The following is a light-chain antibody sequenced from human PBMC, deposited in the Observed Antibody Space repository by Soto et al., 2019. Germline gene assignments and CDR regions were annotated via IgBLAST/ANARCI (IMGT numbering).Light chain of an antibody. CDR1: QNVYNN. V-gene: IGKV3-15*01. J-gene: IGKJ4*01. Sequence: EIVMTQSPATLSASPGEGATLSCKAGQNVYNNLAWYQQRPGQPPRLLIYDASTRATGISARFSGSGYGTEFTLTISSLQSEDVAVYFCQQCRNWPLTFGGGTKVEIK. CDR2: DAS. CDR3: QQCRNWPLT.